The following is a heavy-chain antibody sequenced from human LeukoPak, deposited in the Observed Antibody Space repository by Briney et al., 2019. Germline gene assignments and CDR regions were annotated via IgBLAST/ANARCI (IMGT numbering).Heavy chain of an antibody. CDR1: GGTFSSYA. J-gene: IGHJ6*02. Sequence: SVKVSCKASGGTFSSYAISWVRQAPGQGLEWMGGIIPIFGTANYAQKFQGRVTITADESTSTAYMELRSLRSDDTAVYYCARDMDSSGWYGMDVWGQGTTVTVSS. V-gene: IGHV1-69*13. CDR3: ARDMDSSGWYGMDV. CDR2: IIPIFGTA. D-gene: IGHD6-19*01.